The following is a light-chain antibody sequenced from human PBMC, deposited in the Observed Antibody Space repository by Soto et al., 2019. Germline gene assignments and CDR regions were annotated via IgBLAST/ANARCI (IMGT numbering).Light chain of an antibody. V-gene: IGKV1-5*01. CDR2: DAS. Sequence: DIQMTQSPSTLSASVGARAPITCRASQSISRWLAWYQQNPGKAPKALIHDASTLRSGVPSRFSGGGSGTEFTLTISSLQPDDFATYYCQQYNTYSTFGQGNDWR. CDR1: QSISRW. CDR3: QQYNTYST. J-gene: IGKJ5*01.